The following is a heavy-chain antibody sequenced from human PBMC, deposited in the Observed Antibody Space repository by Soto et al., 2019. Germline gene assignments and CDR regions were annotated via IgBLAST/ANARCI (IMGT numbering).Heavy chain of an antibody. CDR3: AIDPPADYGDYGDFQH. D-gene: IGHD4-17*01. Sequence: QVQLVQSGAEVKKPGSSVKVSCKASGGTFSSYAISWVRQAPGQGREWMGGIIPIFGTANYAQKFQGRVTITADESTSTAYMELSSLRSEDTAVYYCAIDPPADYGDYGDFQHWGQGTLVTVSS. CDR1: GGTFSSYA. J-gene: IGHJ1*01. V-gene: IGHV1-69*01. CDR2: IIPIFGTA.